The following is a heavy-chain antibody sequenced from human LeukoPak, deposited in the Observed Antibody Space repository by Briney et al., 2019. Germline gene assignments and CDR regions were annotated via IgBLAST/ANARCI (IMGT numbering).Heavy chain of an antibody. CDR2: IWYDGSNK. CDR3: ARDSPNYYDSSGYYYAFDY. Sequence: GGSLRLSCAASGFTFSSNGMHWVRQAPGKGLEWVAVIWYDGSNKDYADSVKGRFTISRDNSENTLYLQMNSLRAEDTAVYYCARDSPNYYDSSGYYYAFDYWGQGTLVTVSS. D-gene: IGHD3-22*01. V-gene: IGHV3-33*01. CDR1: GFTFSSNG. J-gene: IGHJ4*02.